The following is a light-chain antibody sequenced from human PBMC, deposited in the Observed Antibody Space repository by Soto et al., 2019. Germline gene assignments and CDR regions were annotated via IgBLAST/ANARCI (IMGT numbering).Light chain of an antibody. CDR3: TSYVGNAIWV. V-gene: IGLV2-8*01. CDR1: SSDVGAYKY. Sequence: QSALTQPPSASGSPGQSVTISCTGTSSDVGAYKYVSWYQQYPGKAPKLMIYEVTKRPSGVPDRFSGSKSGNTASLTVSGLQAEDEAEYYCTSYVGNAIWVFGGGTKVTVL. CDR2: EVT. J-gene: IGLJ3*02.